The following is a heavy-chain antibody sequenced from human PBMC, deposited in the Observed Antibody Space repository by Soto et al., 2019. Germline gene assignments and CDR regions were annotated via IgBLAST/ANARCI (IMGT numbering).Heavy chain of an antibody. D-gene: IGHD3-10*01. CDR2: IYYSGST. J-gene: IGHJ4*02. V-gene: IGHV4-61*08. CDR1: GGSISSGGYY. CDR3: ARVWGYYFDY. Sequence: SETLSLTCTVSGGSISSGGYYWSWIRQHPGKGLEWIGYIYYSGSTNYNPSLKSRVTISVDTSKNQFSLKLSSVTAADTAVYYCARVWGYYFDYWGQGTLVTGSS.